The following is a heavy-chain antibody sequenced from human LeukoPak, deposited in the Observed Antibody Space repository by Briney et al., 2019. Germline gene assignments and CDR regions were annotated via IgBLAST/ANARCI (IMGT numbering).Heavy chain of an antibody. D-gene: IGHD1-26*01. CDR3: ARVTVGGPGDYYMDV. Sequence: GRSLRLSCAASGFSFWTHPMHWVRQAPGKGLEWVAVIANDGNNKYYADSVRGRFTISSDNTNNTLYLLMNSLRPDDTSIYYCARVTVGGPGDYYMDVWGKGTTVTVSS. CDR1: GFSFWTHP. J-gene: IGHJ6*03. V-gene: IGHV3-30-3*01. CDR2: IANDGNNK.